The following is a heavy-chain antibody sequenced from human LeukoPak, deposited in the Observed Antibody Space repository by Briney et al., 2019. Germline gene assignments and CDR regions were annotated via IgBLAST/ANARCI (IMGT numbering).Heavy chain of an antibody. CDR2: IYWDDDK. J-gene: IGHJ5*02. V-gene: IGHV2-5*02. CDR1: GFSLSVSGMG. CDR3: AHTYSSTRLNGLDP. D-gene: IGHD4-11*01. Sequence: SGPTLFNPTQTLTVTSTFSGFSLSVSGMGVGWIRQRPVKDLEWLALIYWDDDKRYSPSLKSRLTITKDTSKNHVVLTMTNMDPVDTATYYCAHTYSSTRLNGLDPWGQGTLVTVSS.